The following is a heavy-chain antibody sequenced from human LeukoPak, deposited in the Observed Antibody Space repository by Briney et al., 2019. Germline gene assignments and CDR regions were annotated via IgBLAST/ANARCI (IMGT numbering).Heavy chain of an antibody. J-gene: IGHJ6*02. Sequence: GGSLRLSCAASGFTFSGSAMHWVRQAPGKGLEWVGRIRSKANSYATAYAASVKGRFTISRDDSKNTAYLQMNSLKTEDTAVYYCTRRPDWGGDYYYGMDVWGQGTTVTVSS. CDR2: IRSKANSYAT. CDR1: GFTFSGSA. V-gene: IGHV3-73*01. CDR3: TRRPDWGGDYYYGMDV. D-gene: IGHD7-27*01.